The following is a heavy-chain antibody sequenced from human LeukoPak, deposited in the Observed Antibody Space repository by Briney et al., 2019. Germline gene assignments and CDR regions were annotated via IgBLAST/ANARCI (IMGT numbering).Heavy chain of an antibody. CDR3: AKDGYTSSLNHPGAAEFDY. CDR2: MSGSGGST. J-gene: IGHJ4*02. D-gene: IGHD6-6*01. V-gene: IGHV3-23*01. Sequence: PTGGSLRLSCAASGFTFSTYAMSWVRQAPGKGLEWVSAMSGSGGSTKYADSVKGRFTIARDDSKNTLYLQMNSLRAEDTAVYCGAKDGYTSSLNHPGAAEFDYWGQGTLGTVSS. CDR1: GFTFSTYA.